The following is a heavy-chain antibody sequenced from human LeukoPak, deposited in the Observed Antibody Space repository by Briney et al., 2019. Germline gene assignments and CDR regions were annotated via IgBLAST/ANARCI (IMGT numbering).Heavy chain of an antibody. Sequence: SQTLSLTCAIAGDSVSSNSVAWNWIRQSPSRGLEWLGRTYYRSKWSNDYAVSVKSRITINADTSKNQFSLQLNSVTSEDTAVYYCARDRLGTRGFDYWGQGTLVTVSS. CDR2: TYYRSKWSN. J-gene: IGHJ4*02. CDR3: ARDRLGTRGFDY. CDR1: GDSVSSNSVA. D-gene: IGHD7-27*01. V-gene: IGHV6-1*01.